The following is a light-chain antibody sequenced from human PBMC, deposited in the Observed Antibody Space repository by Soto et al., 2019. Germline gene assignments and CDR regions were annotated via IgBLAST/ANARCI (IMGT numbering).Light chain of an antibody. V-gene: IGKV3-11*01. CDR2: DAS. CDR3: QQRSNWPLT. CDR1: QSVSSY. Sequence: EIVLTQSPATLSLSPGERATLSCRASQSVSSYLAWYQQKPGQAPRLLIYDASNRATGIPARFSGSGSETDVTLTISSLEPEDCAVYYCQQRSNWPLTFGGGTKVEIK. J-gene: IGKJ4*01.